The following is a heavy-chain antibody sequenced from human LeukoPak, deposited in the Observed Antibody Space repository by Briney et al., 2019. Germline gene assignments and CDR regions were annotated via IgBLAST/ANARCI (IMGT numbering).Heavy chain of an antibody. CDR3: ARDGSLIGSYSRRYFDY. CDR1: GFTFSSYA. D-gene: IGHD1-26*01. J-gene: IGHJ4*02. CDR2: ISYDGSNK. V-gene: IGHV3-30*04. Sequence: GGSLRLSCAASGFTFSSYAMHWVRQAPGKGLEWVAVISYDGSNKYYAYSVKGRFTISRDNSKNTLYLQMNSLRAEDTAVYYCARDGSLIGSYSRRYFDYGGGGTPV.